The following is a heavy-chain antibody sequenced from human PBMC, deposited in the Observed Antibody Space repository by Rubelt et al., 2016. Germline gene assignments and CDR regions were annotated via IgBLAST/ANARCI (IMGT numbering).Heavy chain of an antibody. V-gene: IGHV4-39*01. CDR1: GGSISSSSYY. Sequence: QLQLQESGPGLVKPSETLSLTCTVSGGSISSSSYYWGWIRQPPGKGLEWIGSIYYSGSTYYNPSLMSRVTISVDNAKKQVALRLRSVTAADTAVYYCSKNVDKVMVVGYWGQGTLVTVSS. CDR3: SKNVDKVMVVGY. D-gene: IGHD5-18*01. J-gene: IGHJ4*02. CDR2: IYYSGST.